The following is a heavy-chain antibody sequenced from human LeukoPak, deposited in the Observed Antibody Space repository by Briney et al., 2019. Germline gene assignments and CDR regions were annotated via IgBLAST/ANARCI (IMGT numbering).Heavy chain of an antibody. J-gene: IGHJ4*02. V-gene: IGHV3-20*04. CDR2: INWNGGST. CDR3: ARAYSYGFRYYFDF. D-gene: IGHD5-18*01. CDR1: GFTFDDYG. Sequence: GGYLRLYCAASGFTFDDYGMSWVRQAPGKGLEWVSGINWNGGSTGYADSVKGRFTISRDNAKNSLYLQMNSLRVEDTALYYCARAYSYGFRYYFDFWGQGTLVTVSS.